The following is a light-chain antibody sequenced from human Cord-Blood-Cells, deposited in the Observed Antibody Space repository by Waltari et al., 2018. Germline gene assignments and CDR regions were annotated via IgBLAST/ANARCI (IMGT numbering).Light chain of an antibody. CDR2: EVS. V-gene: IGLV2-14*01. Sequence: QSALTQPASVSGSPGQSITISCTGTSSDAGCYNYVSWYQQHPGKAPKLMIYEVSNRPSGVSNRFSGSKSGNTASLTISGLQAEDEADYYCSSYTSSSTLVFGGGTKLTVL. CDR1: SSDAGCYNY. CDR3: SSYTSSSTLV. J-gene: IGLJ2*01.